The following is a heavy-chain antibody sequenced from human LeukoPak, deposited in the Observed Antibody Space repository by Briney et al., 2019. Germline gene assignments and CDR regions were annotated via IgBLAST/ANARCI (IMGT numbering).Heavy chain of an antibody. CDR3: ARGSGYYYNY. CDR2: ISSGSSTI. D-gene: IGHD3-22*01. V-gene: IGHV3-48*04. CDR1: RFTLSSSN. Sequence: PGGSLRLSCAASRFTLSSSNMHWVRQAPGKGLEWVSYISSGSSTIYYAASVKGRFTISRDNAKSSLYLQMNSLSAEDTAVYYCARGSGYYYNYWGQGTLVTVSS. J-gene: IGHJ4*02.